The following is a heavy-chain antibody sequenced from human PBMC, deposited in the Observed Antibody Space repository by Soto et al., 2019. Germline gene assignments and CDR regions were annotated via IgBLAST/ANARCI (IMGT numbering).Heavy chain of an antibody. V-gene: IGHV4-59*01. CDR2: IHYSGST. Sequence: SETLSLTCTVSGGSISGSYWSWIRQTPGKVLEWVGYIHYSGSTNYNPTLKSRVTMSVDSAKNQFSLQLSSVTAADTAVYFCTKYRRTDAEGYSFDYWGQGALVTRLL. CDR3: TKYRRTDAEGYSFDY. CDR1: GGSISGSY. D-gene: IGHD2-15*01. J-gene: IGHJ4*02.